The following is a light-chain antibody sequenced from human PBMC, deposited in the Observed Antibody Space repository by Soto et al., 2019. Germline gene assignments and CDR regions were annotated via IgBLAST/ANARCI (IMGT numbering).Light chain of an antibody. J-gene: IGKJ2*01. Sequence: EIVMTQSPATLSASPGETVTLSCRASQSVRSNLAWYQQKPGQAPRLLIYDASTMATGIPARFSGSGSGTEFALTINSLQSEDFAISYCQQYNHWPPYTFGQGTKVDIK. CDR3: QQYNHWPPYT. CDR1: QSVRSN. CDR2: DAS. V-gene: IGKV3-15*01.